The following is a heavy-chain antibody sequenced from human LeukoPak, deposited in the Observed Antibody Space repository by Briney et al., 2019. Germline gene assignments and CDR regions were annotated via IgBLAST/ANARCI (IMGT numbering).Heavy chain of an antibody. CDR3: ARSNYYDSSGYFPTDY. Sequence: ASVKVSCKASGYTFTSYDTNWVRQATGQGLEWMGWMNPNSGHTDYAQKFQGRVTITRNTSLSTAYMELSSLRSEDTAVYYCARSNYYDSSGYFPTDYWGQGTLVTVSS. CDR2: MNPNSGHT. J-gene: IGHJ4*02. D-gene: IGHD3-22*01. CDR1: GYTFTSYD. V-gene: IGHV1-8*03.